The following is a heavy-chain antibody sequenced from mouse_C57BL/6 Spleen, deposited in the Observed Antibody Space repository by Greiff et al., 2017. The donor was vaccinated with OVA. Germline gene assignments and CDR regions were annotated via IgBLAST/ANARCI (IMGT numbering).Heavy chain of an antibody. J-gene: IGHJ2*01. V-gene: IGHV1-82*01. CDR1: GYAFSSSW. CDR3: ARRTSLTGLDY. Sequence: VQVEESGPELVKPGASVKISCKASGYAFSSSWMNWVKQRPGQGLEWIGRIYPGDGDPNYNGKFKGKATLTAAKSSSTAYLQLSSLTSEDSAVYFCARRTSLTGLDYWGQGTTLTVSS. D-gene: IGHD4-1*01. CDR2: IYPGDGDP.